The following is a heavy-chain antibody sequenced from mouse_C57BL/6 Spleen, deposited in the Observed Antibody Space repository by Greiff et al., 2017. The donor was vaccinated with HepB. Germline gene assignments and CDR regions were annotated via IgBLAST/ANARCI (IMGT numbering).Heavy chain of an antibody. CDR2: IDPSDSET. J-gene: IGHJ3*01. CDR3: ARGGPYGYDRFAY. Sequence: QVQLQQPGAELVRPGSSVKLSCKASGYTFTSYWMHWVKQRPIQGLEWIGNIDPSDSETHYNQKFKDKATLTVDKSSSTAYMQLSSLTSEDSAVYYCARGGPYGYDRFAYWGQGTLVTVSA. CDR1: GYTFTSYW. D-gene: IGHD2-2*01. V-gene: IGHV1-52*01.